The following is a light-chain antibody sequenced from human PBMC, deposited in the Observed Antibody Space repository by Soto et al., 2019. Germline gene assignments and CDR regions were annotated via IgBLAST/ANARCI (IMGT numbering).Light chain of an antibody. V-gene: IGLV1-40*01. CDR2: GNS. CDR3: QSYDSSLSGSDV. CDR1: SSNIGAGYD. J-gene: IGLJ1*01. Sequence: QSVLTRPPSVSGAPGQRGTISCTGSSSNIGAGYDVHWYQQLPGTAPKLLIYGNSNRPSGVPDRFSGSKSGTSASLAITGLQAEDEADYYCQSYDSSLSGSDVFGTGTKVTVL.